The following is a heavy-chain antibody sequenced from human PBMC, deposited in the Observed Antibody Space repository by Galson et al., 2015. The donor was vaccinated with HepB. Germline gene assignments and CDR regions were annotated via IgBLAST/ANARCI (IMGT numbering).Heavy chain of an antibody. J-gene: IGHJ4*02. CDR2: FDPEDGET. D-gene: IGHD6-19*01. CDR3: ARDGGYSSGWSDY. CDR1: GYTLTELS. V-gene: IGHV1-24*01. Sequence: SVKVSCKVSGYTLTELSMHWVRQAPGKGLEWMGGFDPEDGETIYAQKFQGWVTMTRDTSISTAYMELTRLKSDDTAVYYCARDGGYSSGWSDYWGQGTLVTVSS.